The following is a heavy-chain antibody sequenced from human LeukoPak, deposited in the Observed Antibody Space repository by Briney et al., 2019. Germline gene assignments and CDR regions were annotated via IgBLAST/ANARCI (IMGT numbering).Heavy chain of an antibody. D-gene: IGHD1-14*01. Sequence: GSLRLSCAASGFRFSSYEMNWVRQAPGRGLEWVSYIGNTGRTIYYVDSVKGRFTVSRDNAKNSLYLQMNSLRAEDTAIYYCVRGDRYFFDYWGQGTLVTVS. V-gene: IGHV3-48*03. CDR1: GFRFSSYE. CDR2: IGNTGRTI. CDR3: VRGDRYFFDY. J-gene: IGHJ4*02.